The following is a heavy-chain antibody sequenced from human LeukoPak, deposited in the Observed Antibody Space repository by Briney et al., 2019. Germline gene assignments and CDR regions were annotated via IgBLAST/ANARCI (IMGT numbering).Heavy chain of an antibody. J-gene: IGHJ4*02. CDR3: ARRLVDSGASQVSDD. CDR2: VNDSGSV. Sequence: SETLSLTCAVYSGSFSGYYWSWIRQPPGKGLEWIGEVNDSGSVSCNPSLKNRVTLSVDTSKNQFSLRLSSVAAADTAVYYCARRLVDSGASQVSDDWGQGTLVTVSS. D-gene: IGHD2-15*01. CDR1: SGSFSGYY. V-gene: IGHV4-34*01.